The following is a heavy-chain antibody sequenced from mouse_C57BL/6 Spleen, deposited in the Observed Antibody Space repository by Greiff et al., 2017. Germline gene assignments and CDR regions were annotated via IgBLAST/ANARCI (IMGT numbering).Heavy chain of an antibody. D-gene: IGHD2-4*01. CDR3: ARFDYDEGFDY. CDR1: GYTFTSYW. CDR2: IDPSDSYT. J-gene: IGHJ2*01. Sequence: QVQLQQPGAELVKPGASVKLSCKASGYTFTSYWMQWVKQRPGQGLEWIGEIDPSDSYTNYNQKFKGKATLTVDTSSSTAYMQLSSLTSEDSAVYYCARFDYDEGFDYWGQGTTLTVSS. V-gene: IGHV1-50*01.